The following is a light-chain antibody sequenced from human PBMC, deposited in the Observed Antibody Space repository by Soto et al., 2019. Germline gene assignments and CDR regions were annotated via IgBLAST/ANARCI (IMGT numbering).Light chain of an antibody. CDR1: MRTFGAYNL. CDR3: SSFTSKSTLI. CDR2: EVR. Sequence: QSALTQPASWFGSPDQSIPFSCAETMRTFGAYNLFSCYQQHPAKAPRLFFYEVRNRPSGIPLRFSASKSGNTASLTISGLQAEDEAHYYCSSFTSKSTLIFGGGTKLTVL. V-gene: IGLV2-14*01. J-gene: IGLJ2*01.